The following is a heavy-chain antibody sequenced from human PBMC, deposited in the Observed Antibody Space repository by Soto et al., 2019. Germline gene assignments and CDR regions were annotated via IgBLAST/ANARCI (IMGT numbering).Heavy chain of an antibody. CDR1: GGSVSNGAHY. V-gene: IGHV4-31*03. D-gene: IGHD2-2*01. CDR3: ARVDSASWLDY. CDR2: IYYSGDT. J-gene: IGHJ4*02. Sequence: QVQLQESGPGLVKPSQTLSLTCSVSGGSVSNGAHYWSWIRQRPGKGLEWIGYIYYSGDTKYNPSLKSRLTISVDTSKDQFSLKLTSVTAADTAVYYCARVDSASWLDYWGQGTLVTVSS.